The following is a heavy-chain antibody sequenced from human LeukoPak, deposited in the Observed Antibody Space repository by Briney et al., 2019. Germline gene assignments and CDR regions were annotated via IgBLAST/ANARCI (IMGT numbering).Heavy chain of an antibody. D-gene: IGHD6-13*01. CDR3: ARDTTLYSSSAD. V-gene: IGHV3-21*01. CDR1: GFTFSSYS. CDR2: ISSSSSYI. Sequence: GGSLRLSCAASGFTFSSYSMNWVRQAPGKGLEWVSSISSSSSYIYYADSVKGRFTISRDNAKNSLYLQMNSLRAEDTAVYYCARDTTLYSSSADWGQGTLVTVSS. J-gene: IGHJ4*02.